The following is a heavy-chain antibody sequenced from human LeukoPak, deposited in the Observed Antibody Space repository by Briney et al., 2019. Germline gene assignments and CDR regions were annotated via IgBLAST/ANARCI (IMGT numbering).Heavy chain of an antibody. CDR1: GRTLRGYS. CDR2: ISSSSSTI. V-gene: IGHV3-48*01. Sequence: GGSLRLSCVGSGRTLRGYSIKWARQASGKGLEWVSYISSSSSTIYYADSVKGRFTISRDNAKNSLYLQMNSLRAEDTAVYYCAREESWGQGTLVTVSS. CDR3: AREES. J-gene: IGHJ4*02.